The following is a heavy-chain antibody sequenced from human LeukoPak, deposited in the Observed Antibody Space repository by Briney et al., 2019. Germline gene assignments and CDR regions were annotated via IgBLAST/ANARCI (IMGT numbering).Heavy chain of an antibody. V-gene: IGHV3-66*01. CDR3: ARDEPSPDSTDLDY. J-gene: IGHJ4*02. D-gene: IGHD2/OR15-2a*01. Sequence: PGGSLRLSCAASGFTFSSYSMKWVRQAPGKGLEWVSVIYSGGSTYYADSVRGRFTISRDKNTLYLQMNSLRADDTAVYYCARDEPSPDSTDLDYWGQGTLVTVSS. CDR2: IYSGGST. CDR1: GFTFSSYS.